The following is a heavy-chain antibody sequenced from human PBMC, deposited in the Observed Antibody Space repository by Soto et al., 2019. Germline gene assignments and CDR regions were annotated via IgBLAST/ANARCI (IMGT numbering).Heavy chain of an antibody. V-gene: IGHV3-23*01. CDR3: ARFSGYDLYGMDV. CDR1: GVTFNSND. Sequence: HPGGSLRLSCAVSGVTFNSNDMTWVRQAPGKGLEWVSTISSSGAFTYHADSVRGRLTISRDNSKNTVYLQMNSLRAEDTAVYYCARFSGYDLYGMDVWGQGTTVTVSS. D-gene: IGHD5-12*01. J-gene: IGHJ6*02. CDR2: ISSSGAFT.